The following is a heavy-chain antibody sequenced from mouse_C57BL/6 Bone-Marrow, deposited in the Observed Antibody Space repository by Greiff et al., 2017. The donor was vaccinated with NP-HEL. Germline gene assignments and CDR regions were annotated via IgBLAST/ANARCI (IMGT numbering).Heavy chain of an antibody. CDR2: ISSGSSTI. CDR1: GFTFSDYG. J-gene: IGHJ2*01. CDR3: ARPRDYSFDY. V-gene: IGHV5-17*01. D-gene: IGHD3-1*01. Sequence: EVKLEESGGGLVKPGGSLKLSCAASGFTFSDYGMHWVRQAPEKGLEWVAYISSGSSTIYYADTVKGRFTISRDNAKNTLFLQMTSLRSEDTAMYYCARPRDYSFDYWGQGTTLTVSS.